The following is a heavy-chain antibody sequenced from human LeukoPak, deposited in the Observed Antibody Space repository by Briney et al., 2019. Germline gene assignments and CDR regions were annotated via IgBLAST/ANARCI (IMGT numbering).Heavy chain of an antibody. D-gene: IGHD3-22*01. J-gene: IGHJ4*02. CDR3: VREYFYNSSGYRALRY. CDR1: GFLFNTFC. CDR2: INEDGSEK. Sequence: GGSLRLSCAASGFLFNTFCLGWVRQAPGKGLEWVVNINEDGSEKYYVDSVKGRFTLSRDNAKDSLYLQMTGLRAEDTAVYYCVREYFYNSSGYRALRYWGQGTLVTVSS. V-gene: IGHV3-7*01.